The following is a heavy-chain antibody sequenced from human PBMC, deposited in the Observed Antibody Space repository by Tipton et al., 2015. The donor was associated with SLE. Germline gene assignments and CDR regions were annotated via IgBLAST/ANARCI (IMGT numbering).Heavy chain of an antibody. D-gene: IGHD1-7*01. CDR1: GGSIANNNW. J-gene: IGHJ1*01. V-gene: IGHV4-4*02. CDR3: AKVINDWNYE. Sequence: TLSLTCVVSGGSIANNNWWSWVRQRQPPGKGLEWIGDIYHSGHTNYNPSLKSRVTISVDKSKNQSSLQVTSVTAADTAVYYCAKVINDWNYEWGPGTLVTVSS. CDR2: IYHSGHT.